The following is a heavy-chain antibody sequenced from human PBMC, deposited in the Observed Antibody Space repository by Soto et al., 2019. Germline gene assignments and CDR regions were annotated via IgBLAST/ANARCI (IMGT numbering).Heavy chain of an antibody. CDR3: ARARGLYAFWSVDLYYYYGMDV. V-gene: IGHV4-31*03. CDR1: GGSISSGGYY. J-gene: IGHJ6*02. CDR2: IYYSGST. D-gene: IGHD3-3*01. Sequence: SETLSLTCTVSGGSISSGGYYWNWIRQHPGKGLEWIGYIYYSGSTYYNPSLKSRVTISVDTSKNQFSLKLSSVTAADTAVYYCARARGLYAFWSVDLYYYYGMDVWGQGTTVTVSS.